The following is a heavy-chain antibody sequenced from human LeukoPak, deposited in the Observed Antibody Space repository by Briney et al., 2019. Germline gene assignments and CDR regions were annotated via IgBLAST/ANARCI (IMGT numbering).Heavy chain of an antibody. J-gene: IGHJ5*02. V-gene: IGHV7-4-1*02. CDR2: INANTGNP. Sequence: ASVKVSCKASGYTYTSYAMNWVRQAPGQGLEWMGWINANTGNPTYAQGFTGRFVFSLDTSVSTAYLQISSLKAEDTAVYYCARGSYYDSSGYYYGNWFDPWGQGTLVTVSS. CDR3: ARGSYYDSSGYYYGNWFDP. D-gene: IGHD3-22*01. CDR1: GYTYTSYA.